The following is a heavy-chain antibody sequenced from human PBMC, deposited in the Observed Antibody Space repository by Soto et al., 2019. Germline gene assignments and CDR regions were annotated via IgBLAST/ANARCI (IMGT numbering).Heavy chain of an antibody. CDR3: ARVSSSIVVVPDYGMDV. CDR2: ISGKNGNT. Sequence: QVQLVQSGVEVKKPGASVKVSCKASGYTFISHGISWVRQAPGQGLEWMGWISGKNGNTNNAQKLQGRVTLTTDTSTSTAYMELRSLRSDDTAVYYGARVSSSIVVVPDYGMDVWGQGTTVTVSS. CDR1: GYTFISHG. D-gene: IGHD2-15*01. J-gene: IGHJ6*02. V-gene: IGHV1-18*04.